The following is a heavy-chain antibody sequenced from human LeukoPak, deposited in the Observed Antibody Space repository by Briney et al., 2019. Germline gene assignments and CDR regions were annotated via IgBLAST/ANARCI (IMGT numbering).Heavy chain of an antibody. D-gene: IGHD3-10*01. CDR1: GGSISPYY. J-gene: IGHJ5*02. CDR2: VYYSGST. CDR3: ATTYYYGSWFDP. Sequence: SETLSLTCTVSGGSISPYYWSWIRQPPGKGLEWIGYVYYSGSTNYNPSLKSRVTISVDTSKNQFSLKLSSVTAADTAVYYCATTYYYGSWFDPWGQGTLVTVSS. V-gene: IGHV4-59*08.